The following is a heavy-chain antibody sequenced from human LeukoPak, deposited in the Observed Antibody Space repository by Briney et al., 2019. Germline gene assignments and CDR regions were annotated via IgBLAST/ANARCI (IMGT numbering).Heavy chain of an antibody. J-gene: IGHJ4*02. CDR1: GGSISSGGYY. CDR3: ARALAPDSSSSGEFDY. CDR2: IYYSGST. D-gene: IGHD6-6*01. Sequence: SETLSLTCTVSGGSISSGGYYWSWIRQHPGKGLEWIGYIYYSGSTYYNPSLKSRVTISVDTSKNQFSLKLSSVTAADTAVYYCARALAPDSSSSGEFDYWGQGTLVTVSS. V-gene: IGHV4-31*03.